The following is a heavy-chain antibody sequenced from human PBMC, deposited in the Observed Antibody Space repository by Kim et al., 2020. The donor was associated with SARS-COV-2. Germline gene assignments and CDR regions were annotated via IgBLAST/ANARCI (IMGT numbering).Heavy chain of an antibody. V-gene: IGHV3-53*01. CDR2: IYSGGST. Sequence: GGSLRLSCAASGFTVSSNYMSWVRQAPGKGLEWVSVIYSGGSTYYADSVKGRFTISGDNSKNTLYLQMNSLRAEDTAVYYCARDVAYSSSCSWGQGTLVTVSS. CDR1: GFTVSSNY. J-gene: IGHJ4*02. D-gene: IGHD6-13*01. CDR3: ARDVAYSSSCS.